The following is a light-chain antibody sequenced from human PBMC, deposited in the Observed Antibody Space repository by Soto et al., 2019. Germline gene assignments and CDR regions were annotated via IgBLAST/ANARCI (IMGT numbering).Light chain of an antibody. J-gene: IGLJ2*01. CDR1: TSNIGNNY. CDR3: GMWDSRLSDTI. CDR2: EDN. V-gene: IGLV1-51*02. Sequence: QSVLTQPPSVSAAPGQKVTIPWSGTTSNIGNNYVPGNKQFPGKAPKLPIFEDNKRPSGIPDRFSGSKSGTSATLGITGLQTGDEAFYYCGMWDSRLSDTIFGGGTQLTVL.